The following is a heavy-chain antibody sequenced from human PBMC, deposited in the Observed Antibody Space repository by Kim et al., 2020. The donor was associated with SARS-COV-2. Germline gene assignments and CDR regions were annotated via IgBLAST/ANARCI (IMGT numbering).Heavy chain of an antibody. Sequence: SETLSLTCTVSGCSISSSSYYWGWIRQPPGKGLEWIGSIYYSGSTYYNPSLKSRVTISVDTSKNQFSLKLSSVTAADTAVYYCARRSMVRGVIIIRDAFDIWGQGTMVTVSS. J-gene: IGHJ3*02. D-gene: IGHD3-10*01. CDR1: GCSISSSSYY. CDR3: ARRSMVRGVIIIRDAFDI. V-gene: IGHV4-39*01. CDR2: IYYSGST.